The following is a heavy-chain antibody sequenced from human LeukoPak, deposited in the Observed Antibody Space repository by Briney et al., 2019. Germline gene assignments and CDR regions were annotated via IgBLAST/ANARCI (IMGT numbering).Heavy chain of an antibody. CDR3: AKEGRSLQTY. CDR1: GFMFSSNW. Sequence: GGSLRLSCAASGFMFSSNWMSWVRLAPGKGLEWVANIKEDGTETYYVDSVKGRFTISRDNGKKSLYLQMNSLRVEDTAVYYCAKEGRSLQTYWGQGTLVTVSS. D-gene: IGHD5-24*01. J-gene: IGHJ4*02. V-gene: IGHV3-7*03. CDR2: IKEDGTET.